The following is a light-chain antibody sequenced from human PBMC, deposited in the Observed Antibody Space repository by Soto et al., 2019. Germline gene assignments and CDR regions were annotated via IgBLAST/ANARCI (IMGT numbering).Light chain of an antibody. CDR3: CSYTSDLTPYV. CDR1: SSDIGGHDD. Sequence: QSGLTQPASVSGSPGQSITISCTGTSSDIGGHDDVSWYQQHPGKVPKLLIYGVTDQPSGVSNRFSGSKSGDVASLTISGLQAEDEADYYCCSYTSDLTPYVFGTGTNVTVL. V-gene: IGLV2-14*03. CDR2: GVT. J-gene: IGLJ1*01.